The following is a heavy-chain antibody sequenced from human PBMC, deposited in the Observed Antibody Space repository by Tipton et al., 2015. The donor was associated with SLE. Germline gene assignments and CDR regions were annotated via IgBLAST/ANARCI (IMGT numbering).Heavy chain of an antibody. D-gene: IGHD3-10*01. CDR2: IYYSGST. V-gene: IGHV4-39*01. Sequence: TLSLTCTVSGGSISSSSYYWGWIRQPPGKGLEWIGSIYYSGSTYYNPSRKSRVTISVDTSKNQFSLKLSSVTAADTAVYYCARVLWFGEADWYFDLWGRGTLVTVSS. CDR3: ARVLWFGEADWYFDL. J-gene: IGHJ2*01. CDR1: GGSISSSSYY.